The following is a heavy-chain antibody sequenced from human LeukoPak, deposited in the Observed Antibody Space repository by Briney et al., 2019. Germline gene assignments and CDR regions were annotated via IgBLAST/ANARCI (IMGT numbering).Heavy chain of an antibody. J-gene: IGHJ3*02. CDR1: GFTFSSYS. CDR2: ISSSSSYI. CDR3: AREGTGGFDM. D-gene: IGHD3-10*01. Sequence: GGSLRLSCAASGFTFSSYSMNWVRQAPGKGLEWVSSISSSSSYIYYADSVKGRFTISRDNAKNSVYLQMTSLSVEDTAIYYCAREGTGGFDMWGQGTMVSVSP. V-gene: IGHV3-21*01.